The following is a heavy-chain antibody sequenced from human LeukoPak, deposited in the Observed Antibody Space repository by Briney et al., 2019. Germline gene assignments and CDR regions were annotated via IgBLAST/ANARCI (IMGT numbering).Heavy chain of an antibody. Sequence: SETLSLTCTVSGGSISSSSYYWGWIRQPPGKGLEWIGSIYYSGSTYYNPSLKSRVTISVDTSKNQFSLKLSSVTAADTAVYYCARSETGLPRGFDYWGQGTLVTVSS. CDR1: GGSISSSSYY. V-gene: IGHV4-39*07. CDR2: IYYSGST. CDR3: ARSETGLPRGFDY. D-gene: IGHD4-11*01. J-gene: IGHJ4*02.